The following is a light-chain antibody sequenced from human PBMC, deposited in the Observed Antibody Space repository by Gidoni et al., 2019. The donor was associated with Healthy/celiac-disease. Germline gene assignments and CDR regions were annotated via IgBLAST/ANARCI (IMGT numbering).Light chain of an antibody. Sequence: SYELPQPPSVSVSPGQTASISCSGDKLGDKYACWYQQKPGQSPVLVIYQDSKRPSGIPERFSGSNSGNTATLTISGTQAMDEADYYCQAWDSSTVTVVFGGGTKLTVL. V-gene: IGLV3-1*01. J-gene: IGLJ2*01. CDR1: KLGDKY. CDR2: QDS. CDR3: QAWDSSTVTVV.